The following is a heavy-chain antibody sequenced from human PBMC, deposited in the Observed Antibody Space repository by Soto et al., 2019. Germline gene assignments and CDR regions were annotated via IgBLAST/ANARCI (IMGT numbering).Heavy chain of an antibody. CDR2: ISYDGSNK. D-gene: IGHD3-3*01. V-gene: IGHV3-30-3*01. CDR3: ARNKRDLRFLEWSYYFDF. CDR1: GFTFSSYA. Sequence: GGSLILSCAASGFTFSSYAMHWVRQAPGKGLEWVAVISYDGSNKYYADSVKGRFTISRDNSKNTLYLQMNSLRAEDTAVYYCARNKRDLRFLEWSYYFDFWGQGTLVTVSS. J-gene: IGHJ4*02.